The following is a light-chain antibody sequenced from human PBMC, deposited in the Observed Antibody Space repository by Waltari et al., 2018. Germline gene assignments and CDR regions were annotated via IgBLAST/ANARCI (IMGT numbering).Light chain of an antibody. J-gene: IGLJ2*01. V-gene: IGLV4-69*01. CDR3: QTWGTGTVV. CDR2: VYSDGSH. Sequence: QVVLTQSPSASASLGASVQLTCTLSSGHSNHAIARHQQQPEKGPRYLMTVYSDGSHNKGDGIPDRFSGSSSGAERYLIISSLQSEDEADYDCQTWGTGTVVFGGGTKLTVL. CDR1: SGHSNHA.